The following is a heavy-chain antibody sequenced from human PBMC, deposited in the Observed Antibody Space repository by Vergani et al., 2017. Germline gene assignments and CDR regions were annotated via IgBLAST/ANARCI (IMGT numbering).Heavy chain of an antibody. D-gene: IGHD3-10*01. Sequence: QVQLVQSGAEVKKPGASVKVSCKASGYTFTSYGISWVRQAPGQGLEWMGWISAYNGNTNYVQKLQGRITMTTDTSTSTAYMELRSLRSDDTAVYYCARDPVYDYGSGNYYYGLDVWGQGTTVTVSS. CDR3: ARDPVYDYGSGNYYYGLDV. J-gene: IGHJ6*02. V-gene: IGHV1-18*01. CDR2: ISAYNGNT. CDR1: GYTFTSYG.